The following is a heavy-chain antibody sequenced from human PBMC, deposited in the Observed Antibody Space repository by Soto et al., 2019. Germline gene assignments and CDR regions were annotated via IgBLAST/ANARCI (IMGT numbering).Heavy chain of an antibody. CDR2: IWPRDSDS. Sequence: GESLKISCQVSGYVFTNYWIGWVRQMSGKGLEWLGVIWPRDSDSRYSPSFQGQVTISADKSTSTAYLHLSSLKASETAIYYCTRLGCMSTSCYPESSHGLDVWGQGSTVTVSS. CDR3: TRLGCMSTSCYPESSHGLDV. D-gene: IGHD2-2*01. CDR1: GYVFTNYW. V-gene: IGHV5-51*01. J-gene: IGHJ6*01.